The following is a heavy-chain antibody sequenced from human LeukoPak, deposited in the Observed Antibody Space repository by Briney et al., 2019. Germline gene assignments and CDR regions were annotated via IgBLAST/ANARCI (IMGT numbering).Heavy chain of an antibody. D-gene: IGHD3-22*01. Sequence: GGSLRLSCAASGFTFRNYWMSWVRQAPGKGLEWVSAISGSGGSTYYADSVKGRFTISRDNSKNTLYLQMNSLRAEDTAVYYCAKPGRYYDSSGYYPFDYWGQGTLVTVSS. CDR1: GFTFRNYW. CDR2: ISGSGGST. CDR3: AKPGRYYDSSGYYPFDY. V-gene: IGHV3-23*01. J-gene: IGHJ4*02.